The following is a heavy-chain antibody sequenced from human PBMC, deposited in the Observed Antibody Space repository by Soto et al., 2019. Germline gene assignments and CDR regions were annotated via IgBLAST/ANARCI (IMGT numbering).Heavy chain of an antibody. CDR3: AGGNTIFGVVPARY. J-gene: IGHJ4*02. V-gene: IGHV3-23*01. D-gene: IGHD3-3*01. CDR2: ISGSGGST. Sequence: GSLRLSCAASGFTFSSYAMSWVRQAPGKGLEWVSAISGSGGSTYYADSVKGRFTISRDNSKNTLYLQMNSLRAEDTAVYYCAGGNTIFGVVPARYWGQGTLVTVPS. CDR1: GFTFSSYA.